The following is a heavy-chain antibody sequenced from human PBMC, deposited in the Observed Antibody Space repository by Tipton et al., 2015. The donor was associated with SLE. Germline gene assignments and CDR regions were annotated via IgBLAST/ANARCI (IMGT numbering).Heavy chain of an antibody. CDR2: IYYSGST. J-gene: IGHJ1*01. Sequence: TLSLTCTVSGGSISSYYWSWIRQPPGKGLEWIGYIYYSGSTNYNPSLKSRVTISVDTSKNQCSLKLSSVTAADTAVYYCARVRGRGYFQHWGQGTLVTVSS. D-gene: IGHD3-10*01. V-gene: IGHV4-59*01. CDR3: ARVRGRGYFQH. CDR1: GGSISSYY.